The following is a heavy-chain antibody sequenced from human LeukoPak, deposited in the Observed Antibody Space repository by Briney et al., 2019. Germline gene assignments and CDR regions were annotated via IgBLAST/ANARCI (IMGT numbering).Heavy chain of an antibody. V-gene: IGHV3-23*01. CDR2: VSATGGRT. CDR3: AKSPSNNFYYFDY. Sequence: QAGGSLRLSCAASGFTFSSYAINWVRQAPGKGLEWVSTVSATGGRTYYADSVKGRLTISRDNSKNTLYLQMNSLRAEDTAVYYCAKSPSNNFYYFDYWGQRILVTVSS. CDR1: GFTFSSYA. J-gene: IGHJ4*02. D-gene: IGHD2/OR15-2a*01.